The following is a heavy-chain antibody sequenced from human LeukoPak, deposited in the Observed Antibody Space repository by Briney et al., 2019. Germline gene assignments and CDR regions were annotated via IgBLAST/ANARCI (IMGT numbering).Heavy chain of an antibody. V-gene: IGHV1-69*13. CDR1: GGTFSSYA. CDR3: ARPGYSSSRQYYYYYGMDV. Sequence: GASVKVSCKASGGTFSSYAISWVRQAPGQGLEWMGGIIPIFGTANYAQKFQGRVTITADESTSTAYMELSSPRSEDTAVYYCARPGYSSSRQYYYYYGMDVWGQGTTVTVSS. J-gene: IGHJ6*02. CDR2: IIPIFGTA. D-gene: IGHD6-13*01.